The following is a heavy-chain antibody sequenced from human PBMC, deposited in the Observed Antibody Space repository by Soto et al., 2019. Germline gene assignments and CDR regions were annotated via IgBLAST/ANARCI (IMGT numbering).Heavy chain of an antibody. V-gene: IGHV4-39*02. CDR1: GGSISSSGYY. CDR3: ARSTTVVTRHDAFDI. J-gene: IGHJ3*02. Sequence: SETLSLTCTVSGGSISSSGYYWGWIRQPPGKGLEWIGSIYYSGSTYYNPSLKSRVTISVDTSKNHFSLKLTSVTAADTAVYYCARSTTVVTRHDAFDIWGQGTMVTVSS. D-gene: IGHD4-17*01. CDR2: IYYSGST.